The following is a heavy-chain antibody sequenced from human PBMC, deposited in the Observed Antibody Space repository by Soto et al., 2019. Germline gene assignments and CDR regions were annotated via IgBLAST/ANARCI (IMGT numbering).Heavy chain of an antibody. V-gene: IGHV3-48*03. CDR1: GVTFSSYE. J-gene: IGHJ5*02. CDR2: ISSSGSTI. Sequence: PVVSLRLSCAASGVTFSSYEMNWVRQAPGKGLEWVSYISSSGSTIYYADSMKGRFTISRDNAKNSLYLQMNSLRAEDTAVYYCVVLAVLAWGQGTLVTVSS. CDR3: VVLAVLA. D-gene: IGHD3-3*01.